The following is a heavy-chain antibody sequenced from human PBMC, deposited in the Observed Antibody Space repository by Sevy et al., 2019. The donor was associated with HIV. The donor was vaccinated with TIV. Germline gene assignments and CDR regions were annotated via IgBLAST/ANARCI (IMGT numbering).Heavy chain of an antibody. CDR1: GFTFSSYS. Sequence: GGSLRLSCAASGFTFSSYSMNWVRQAPGKGLEWVSSISSSSSYIYYADSVKGRFTISRDNVKNSLYLQMNSLRAEDTAVYYCARDSGWRSGYYLYYYYYGMDVWGQGTTVTVSS. CDR2: ISSSSSYI. CDR3: ARDSGWRSGYYLYYYYYGMDV. J-gene: IGHJ6*02. D-gene: IGHD3-22*01. V-gene: IGHV3-21*01.